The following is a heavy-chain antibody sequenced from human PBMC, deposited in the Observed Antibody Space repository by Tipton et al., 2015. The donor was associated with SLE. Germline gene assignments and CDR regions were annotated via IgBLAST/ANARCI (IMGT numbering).Heavy chain of an antibody. CDR2: INHSGST. CDR1: GGSFSGYY. Sequence: TLSLTCAVYGGSFSGYYWSWIRQPPGKGLEWIGEINHSGSTIYNPSLRSRVTISVATSKNQFSLKLSSVTAADTAVYYCAREDFSSESVDSWGQGTLVTVSS. V-gene: IGHV4-34*01. CDR3: AREDFSSESVDS. J-gene: IGHJ4*02. D-gene: IGHD6-6*01.